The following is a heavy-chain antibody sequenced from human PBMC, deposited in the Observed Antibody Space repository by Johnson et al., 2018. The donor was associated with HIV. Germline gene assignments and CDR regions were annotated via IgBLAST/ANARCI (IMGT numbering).Heavy chain of an antibody. Sequence: VHLVESGGGLVKPGGSLRLSCAASGFTFSDYYMSWIRQAPGKGLEWVSYISSSGSTIYYADSVKGRFTISRDNSKSTLYLQMNSLRPEDTAVYYCVKGDEVVAATSGFDIWGQGIMVIVSS. CDR1: GFTFSDYY. J-gene: IGHJ3*02. D-gene: IGHD2-15*01. V-gene: IGHV3-11*04. CDR3: VKGDEVVAATSGFDI. CDR2: ISSSGSTI.